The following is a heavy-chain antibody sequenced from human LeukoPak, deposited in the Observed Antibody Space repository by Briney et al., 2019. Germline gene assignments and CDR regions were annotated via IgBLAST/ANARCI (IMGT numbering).Heavy chain of an antibody. D-gene: IGHD3-3*01. J-gene: IGHJ5*02. CDR1: GGTFSSYA. Sequence: GASVKVSCKASGGTFSSYAISWVRQAPGQGLEWMGGIIPIFSTANYAQKFQGRVTITTDESTSTAYMELRSLRSDDTAVYYCARDLGPMYYDFWSGYPDNWFDPWGQGTLVTVSS. CDR3: ARDLGPMYYDFWSGYPDNWFDP. V-gene: IGHV1-69*05. CDR2: IIPIFSTA.